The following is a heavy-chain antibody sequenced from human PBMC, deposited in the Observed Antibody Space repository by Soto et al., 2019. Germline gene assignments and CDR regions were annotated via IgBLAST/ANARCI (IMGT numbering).Heavy chain of an antibody. CDR2: IYYSGST. CDR1: GDSISSYY. V-gene: IGHV4-59*01. Sequence: QVQLQESGPGLVKPSETLSLTYTVSGDSISSYYRSWIRQPPGKGLEWIGYIYYSGSTNYNPSLKSRVTISVGTSKNQFSLKLSSVTAADTAVYYCARDKTRGGMDVWGQGTTVTVSS. CDR3: ARDKTRGGMDV. J-gene: IGHJ6*02.